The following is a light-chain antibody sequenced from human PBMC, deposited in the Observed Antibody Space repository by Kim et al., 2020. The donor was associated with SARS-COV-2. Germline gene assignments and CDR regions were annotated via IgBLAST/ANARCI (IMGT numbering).Light chain of an antibody. CDR2: GAS. V-gene: IGKV3-15*01. Sequence: EIVMTQFPATLSVSPGERATLSCRASESVRTNLAWYQQKPGQAPRLLIYGASTRAPGVPARFGGSGSITEFTLTISSLQSEDFGVYYCQQYNNWPPWTFGRGTKVDIK. CDR1: ESVRTN. CDR3: QQYNNWPPWT. J-gene: IGKJ1*01.